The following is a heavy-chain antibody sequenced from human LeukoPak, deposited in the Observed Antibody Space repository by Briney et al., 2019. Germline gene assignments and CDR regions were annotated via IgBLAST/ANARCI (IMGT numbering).Heavy chain of an antibody. Sequence: PGGSLRVSCADPVVTLCSTYMSRVRQAPGKGLEWVSVIYSGGSTYYADSVKGRFNISRDNSKNTLYLQMNSLRAEDTAVYYSARVRSSWYYFDYWGQGTLVTVSS. CDR1: VVTLCSTY. D-gene: IGHD6-13*01. CDR3: ARVRSSWYYFDY. V-gene: IGHV3-53*01. J-gene: IGHJ4*02. CDR2: IYSGGST.